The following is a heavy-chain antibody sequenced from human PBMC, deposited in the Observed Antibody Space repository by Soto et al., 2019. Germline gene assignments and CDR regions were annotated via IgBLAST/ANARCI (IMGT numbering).Heavy chain of an antibody. D-gene: IGHD6-13*01. CDR2: ISGYNGNT. CDR1: GYTFSDYG. Sequence: QVQLVQSGAEVKKPGASVKVSCKASGYTFSDYGIGWVRQAPGQGLEWMGWISGYNGNTNYAQKIQGRVTMTRDTSTSTAHMELRSLRSDDTAVYYCARGLGIATGHAYWGQGTLVTVSS. V-gene: IGHV1-18*01. J-gene: IGHJ4*02. CDR3: ARGLGIATGHAY.